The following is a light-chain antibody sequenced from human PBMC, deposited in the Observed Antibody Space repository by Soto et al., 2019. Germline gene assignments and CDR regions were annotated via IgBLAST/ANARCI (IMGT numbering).Light chain of an antibody. CDR3: QQYSIYPYT. CDR1: QTISNW. Sequence: DIQMTQSPSTLSASVGDRVTITCRASQTISNWLAWYQQEPGKAPKLLIYDASSLLSGVPSRFSGSGFATDFTLTISSLQPDDFAPYYCQQYSIYPYTFGQGTKLEIK. V-gene: IGKV1-5*01. CDR2: DAS. J-gene: IGKJ2*01.